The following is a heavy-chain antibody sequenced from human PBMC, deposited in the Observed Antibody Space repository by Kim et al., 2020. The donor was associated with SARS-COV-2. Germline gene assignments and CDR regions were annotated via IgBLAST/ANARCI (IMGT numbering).Heavy chain of an antibody. J-gene: IGHJ4*02. Sequence: GGSLRLSCAASGFTFSSYAMHWVRQAPGKGLEWVAVISYDGSNKYYADSVKGRFTISRDNSKNTLYLQMNSLRAEDTAVYYCARDSALIDSSGSGVYWGQGTLVTVSS. CDR1: GFTFSSYA. CDR2: ISYDGSNK. V-gene: IGHV3-30-3*01. CDR3: ARDSALIDSSGSGVY. D-gene: IGHD3-22*01.